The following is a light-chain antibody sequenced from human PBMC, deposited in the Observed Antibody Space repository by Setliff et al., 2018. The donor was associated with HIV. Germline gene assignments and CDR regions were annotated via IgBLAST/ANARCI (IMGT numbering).Light chain of an antibody. Sequence: QSALTQPASVSGSPGQSITISCTGTSSDVGGYSYVSWYQQHPGKAPKLIIYEVRNRPSGVSNRFSGSKSGNTASLTISGLQAEDEADYYCSSYTSSSTPHVFGTGTKVTVL. J-gene: IGLJ1*01. V-gene: IGLV2-14*01. CDR2: EVR. CDR3: SSYTSSSTPHV. CDR1: SSDVGGYSY.